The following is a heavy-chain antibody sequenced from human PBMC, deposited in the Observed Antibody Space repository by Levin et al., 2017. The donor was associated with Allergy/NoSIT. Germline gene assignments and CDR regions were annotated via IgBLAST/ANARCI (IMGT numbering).Heavy chain of an antibody. Sequence: GGSLRLSCAASGFTFSDYAIHWVRQAPGEGLEWVAVISYDGNNQYYADSVKDRFIISRDISKNTLDLQITSLRTEDTAIYYCAREAVSATNRNYYYYYGMDLWGHGTPVTVSS. CDR2: ISYDGNNQ. D-gene: IGHD5-24*01. V-gene: IGHV3-30*03. CDR1: GFTFSDYA. CDR3: AREAVSATNRNYYYYYGMDL. J-gene: IGHJ6*02.